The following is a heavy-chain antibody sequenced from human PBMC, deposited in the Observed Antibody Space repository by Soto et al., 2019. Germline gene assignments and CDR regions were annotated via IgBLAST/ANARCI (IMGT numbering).Heavy chain of an antibody. CDR1: GYTFNAYW. CDR3: ARSVAGAVDY. D-gene: IGHD6-19*01. J-gene: IGHJ4*02. Sequence: GESLKISCKGFGYTFNAYWIGWVRQMPGKGLEWMGVIYPGDSDTRYSPSFQGQVAISADKSISTAYLQWSSLKASDTAMYYCARSVAGAVDYWGQGTLVTVSS. V-gene: IGHV5-51*01. CDR2: IYPGDSDT.